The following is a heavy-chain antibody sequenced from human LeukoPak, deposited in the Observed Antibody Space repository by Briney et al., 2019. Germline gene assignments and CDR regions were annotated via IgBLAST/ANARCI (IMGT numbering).Heavy chain of an antibody. V-gene: IGHV1-18*04. CDR2: ISAYNGNT. CDR1: GYTFTSYG. Sequence: ASVKVSCKASGYTFTSYGISWVRQAPGQGLEWMGWISAYNGNTNYAQKLQGGVTMTTDTSTSTAYMELRSLRSDDTAVYYCARGGAYYDILTGYFDYWGQGTLVTVSS. CDR3: ARGGAYYDILTGYFDY. J-gene: IGHJ4*02. D-gene: IGHD3-9*01.